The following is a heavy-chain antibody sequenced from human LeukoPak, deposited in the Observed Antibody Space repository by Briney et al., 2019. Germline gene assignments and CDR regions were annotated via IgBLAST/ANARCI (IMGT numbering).Heavy chain of an antibody. D-gene: IGHD3-22*01. V-gene: IGHV1-69*06. J-gene: IGHJ4*02. CDR1: GGTFSSYA. CDR3: ARGDYYDSSGYYRGYYFDY. CDR2: IIPIFGTA. Sequence: ASEKVSCKASGGTFSSYAISWVRQAPGQGLEWMGGIIPIFGTANYAQKFQGRVTITADKSTSTAYMELSSLRSEDTAVYYCARGDYYDSSGYYRGYYFDYWGQGTLVTVSS.